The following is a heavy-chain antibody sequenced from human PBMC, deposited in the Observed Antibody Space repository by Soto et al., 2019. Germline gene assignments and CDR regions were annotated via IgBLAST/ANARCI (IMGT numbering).Heavy chain of an antibody. CDR1: GYTFTSYA. CDR3: ARGQRWLQFCFDY. Sequence: QVQLVQSGAEVKKPGASVKVSCKASGYTFTSYAMHWVRQAPGQRLEWMGWINAGNGNTKYSQKFQGRVTITRDTSASTAYMELSSLRSEDTAVYYCARGQRWLQFCFDYWGQGTLVTVSS. V-gene: IGHV1-3*01. D-gene: IGHD5-12*01. J-gene: IGHJ4*02. CDR2: INAGNGNT.